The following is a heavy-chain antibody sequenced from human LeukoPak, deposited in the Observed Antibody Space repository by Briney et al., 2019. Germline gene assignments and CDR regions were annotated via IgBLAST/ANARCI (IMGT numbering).Heavy chain of an antibody. CDR2: INPNSGGT. Sequence: GASVKVSCKASGYAFTGYYMHWVRQAPGQGLEWMGWINPNSGGTNYAQKFQGRVTMTRDTSISTAYMELSRLRSDDTAVYYCARARILTGYHSYYYYMDVWGKGTTVTVSS. D-gene: IGHD3-9*01. CDR3: ARARILTGYHSYYYYMDV. J-gene: IGHJ6*03. CDR1: GYAFTGYY. V-gene: IGHV1-2*02.